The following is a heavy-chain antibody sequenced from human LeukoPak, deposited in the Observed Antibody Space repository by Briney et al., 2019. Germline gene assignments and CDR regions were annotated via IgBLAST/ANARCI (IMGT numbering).Heavy chain of an antibody. CDR3: ARVFNWNDVSPFDY. CDR2: IIPIFGTA. Sequence: ASVKVSYKASGGTFSSYAISWVRQAPGQGLEWMGGIIPIFGTANYAQKFQGRVTITADESTSTAYMELSSLRSEDTAVYYCARVFNWNDVSPFDYWGQGTLVTVSS. V-gene: IGHV1-69*13. D-gene: IGHD1-1*01. CDR1: GGTFSSYA. J-gene: IGHJ4*02.